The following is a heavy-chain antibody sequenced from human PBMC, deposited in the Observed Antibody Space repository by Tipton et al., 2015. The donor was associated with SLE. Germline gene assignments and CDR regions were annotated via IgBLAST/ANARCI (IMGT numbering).Heavy chain of an antibody. CDR1: GFTFSSYG. Sequence: GSLRLSCAASGFTFSSYGMHWVPQAPGKGLEWVAFIRYDGSNKYYADSVKGLFTISRDSSKNTLYLQMNSLRAEDTAVYYCAQGVEVAGSLDYWGQGSLVTVSS. J-gene: IGHJ4*02. CDR3: AQGVEVAGSLDY. V-gene: IGHV3-30*02. D-gene: IGHD6-19*01. CDR2: IRYDGSNK.